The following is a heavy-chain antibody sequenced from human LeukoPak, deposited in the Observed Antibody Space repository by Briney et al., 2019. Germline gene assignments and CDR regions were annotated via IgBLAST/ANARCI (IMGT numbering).Heavy chain of an antibody. CDR2: ISGSGGST. CDR3: AKDPGSGSDYDFWSGYYMSGYFDY. Sequence: GASLRLSCAASGFTFSSYAMSWVRQAPGKGLEWVSAISGSGGSTYYADSVKGRFTISRGNSKNTLYLQMNSLRAEDTAVYYCAKDPGSGSDYDFWSGYYMSGYFDYWGQGTLVTVSS. V-gene: IGHV3-23*01. J-gene: IGHJ4*02. CDR1: GFTFSSYA. D-gene: IGHD3-3*01.